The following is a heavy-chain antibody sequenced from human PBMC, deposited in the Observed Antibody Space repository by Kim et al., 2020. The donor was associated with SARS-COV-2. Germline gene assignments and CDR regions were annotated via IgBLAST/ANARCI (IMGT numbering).Heavy chain of an antibody. J-gene: IGHJ1*01. CDR2: IYNSGST. D-gene: IGHD3-10*01. CDR3: ARGYYDSGCYFND. V-gene: IGHV4-59*12. Sequence: SETLSLTCTVSGGSISSYNWNWIRQPQGKGLEWIGFIYNSGSTNYYSSPKSRVTISIDTAKNQFSLTLSSVTAADTATYYCARGYYDSGCYFNDWGQVT. CDR1: GGSISSYN.